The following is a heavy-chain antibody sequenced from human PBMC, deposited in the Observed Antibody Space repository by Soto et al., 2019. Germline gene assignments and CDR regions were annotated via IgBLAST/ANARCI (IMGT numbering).Heavy chain of an antibody. CDR3: ARALFKAQYDSLSSGY. J-gene: IGHJ4*02. CDR1: GGSFSGYY. V-gene: IGHV4-34*01. Sequence: QVQLQQWGAGLLKPSETLSLTCAVYGGSFSGYYWSWIRQPPGKGLEWIGELNHSGSTTYNPSLKSRVTISVDTSKTQFSLKLRSVTAADTAVYYCARALFKAQYDSLSSGYWGQGTLVTVSS. CDR2: LNHSGST. D-gene: IGHD3-10*01.